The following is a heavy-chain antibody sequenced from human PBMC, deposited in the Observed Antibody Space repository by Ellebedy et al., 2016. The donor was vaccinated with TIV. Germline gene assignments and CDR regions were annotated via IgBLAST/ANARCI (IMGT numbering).Heavy chain of an antibody. CDR1: GGSVSSGGYF. V-gene: IGHV4-61*03. J-gene: IGHJ6*02. Sequence: PGGSLRLSCTVSGGSVSSGGYFWSWIRQSPGRGLEWIGYIYHTGNTSYSPSLKSRVTISMDTSKNHFSLNLASVTAADTAVYYCARESYDILTGYSSGLDVWGQGTTAVVSS. D-gene: IGHD3-9*01. CDR2: IYHTGNT. CDR3: ARESYDILTGYSSGLDV.